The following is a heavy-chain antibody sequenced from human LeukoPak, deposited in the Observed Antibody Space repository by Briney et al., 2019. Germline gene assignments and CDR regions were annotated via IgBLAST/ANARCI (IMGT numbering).Heavy chain of an antibody. D-gene: IGHD7-27*01. Sequence: ASVKVSCKASGYTFTDYFIHWVRQAPGQGLEWMGRINSNSGGTEFAQRFQGRVTMTRDTSINTAYMELSRLRFDDTAVYYCARDLSSPTNWEFDYWGQGTLVTVSS. CDR3: ARDLSSPTNWEFDY. J-gene: IGHJ4*02. CDR1: GYTFTDYF. V-gene: IGHV1-2*06. CDR2: INSNSGGT.